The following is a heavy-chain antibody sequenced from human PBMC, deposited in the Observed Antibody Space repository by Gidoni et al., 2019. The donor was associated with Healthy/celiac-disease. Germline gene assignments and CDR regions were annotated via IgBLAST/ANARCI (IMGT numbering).Heavy chain of an antibody. CDR3: ASSEVYYFDY. J-gene: IGHJ4*02. CDR1: GFTSSSYS. Sequence: EVQLVESGGGLVQPGGSLRLSCAASGFTSSSYSMNWVRQAPGKGLEWVSYISSSSSTIYYADSVKGRFTISRDNAKNSLYLQMNSLRAEDTAVYYCASSEVYYFDYWGQGTLVTVSS. D-gene: IGHD2-8*01. V-gene: IGHV3-48*01. CDR2: ISSSSSTI.